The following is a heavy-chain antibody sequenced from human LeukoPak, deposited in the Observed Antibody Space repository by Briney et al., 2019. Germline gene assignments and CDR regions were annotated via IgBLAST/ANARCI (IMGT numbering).Heavy chain of an antibody. CDR1: GGSISSSSYY. Sequence: SETLSLTCTVSGGSISSSSYYWGWIRQPPGKWLEWIGSIYYSGSTYYNPSLKSRVTISVDTSKNQFSLKLSSVTAADTAVYYCARGTYDYSNYFDYWGQGTLVTVSS. CDR3: ARGTYDYSNYFDY. CDR2: IYYSGST. V-gene: IGHV4-39*01. J-gene: IGHJ4*02. D-gene: IGHD4-11*01.